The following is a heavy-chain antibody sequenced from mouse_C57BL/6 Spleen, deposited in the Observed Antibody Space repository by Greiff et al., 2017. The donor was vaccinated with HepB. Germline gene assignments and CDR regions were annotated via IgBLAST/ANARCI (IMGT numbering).Heavy chain of an antibody. D-gene: IGHD1-1*01. Sequence: EVKVVESGPGMVKPSQSLSLTCTVTGYSITSGYDWHWIRHFPGNKLEWMGYISYSGSTNYNPSLKSRISITHDTSKNHFFLKLNSVTTEDTATYYCARGYYYGSSYRYFDVWGTGTTVTVSS. V-gene: IGHV3-1*01. J-gene: IGHJ1*03. CDR2: ISYSGST. CDR1: GYSITSGYD. CDR3: ARGYYYGSSYRYFDV.